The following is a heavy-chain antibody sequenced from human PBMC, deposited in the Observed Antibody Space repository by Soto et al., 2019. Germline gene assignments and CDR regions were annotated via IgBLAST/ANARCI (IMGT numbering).Heavy chain of an antibody. J-gene: IGHJ4*02. Sequence: GGSLRLSCAASGFTFSSDGMHWARQAPGKGMEWVAVIWYDGSNKYYADSVKGRFTISRDNSKNTLYLQMNSLRAEDTAVYYCARVFGYDILTGYHSPTDYWGQGSPVTVSS. CDR3: ARVFGYDILTGYHSPTDY. D-gene: IGHD3-9*01. CDR1: GFTFSSDG. CDR2: IWYDGSNK. V-gene: IGHV3-33*01.